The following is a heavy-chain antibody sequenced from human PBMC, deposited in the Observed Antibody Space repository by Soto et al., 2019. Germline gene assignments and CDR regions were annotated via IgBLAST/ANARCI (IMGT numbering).Heavy chain of an antibody. D-gene: IGHD3-16*01. CDR2: ISGSGST. V-gene: IGHV3-23*01. J-gene: IGHJ6*03. CDR3: AKALRFTFTTGYYMDV. Sequence: EVQLLESGGGLVQPGGSLRLSCAASGFTVSSYAMSWVRQAPGKGLEWVSVISGSGSTYSAASVKGRFTSSRDSSKNTGYLQLTRRRAEDTAVYYCAKALRFTFTTGYYMDVWGRATTVTVSS. CDR1: GFTVSSYA.